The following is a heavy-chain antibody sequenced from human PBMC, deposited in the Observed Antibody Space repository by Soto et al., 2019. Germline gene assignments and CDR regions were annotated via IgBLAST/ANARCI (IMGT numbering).Heavy chain of an antibody. CDR3: AREYCSSTSCYFSLRYCYYYYMDV. V-gene: IGHV3-9*01. J-gene: IGHJ6*03. D-gene: IGHD2-2*01. CDR1: GLTFPDYS. CDR2: ICSNRSII. Sequence: SLRHSWAASGLTFPDYSMRWVRQATGKGLEWVSGICSNRSIICYADSVKGRFTISRDNAKNSLYLQMNSLRAEDTAVYYCAREYCSSTSCYFSLRYCYYYYMDVWGKGTTVTVSS.